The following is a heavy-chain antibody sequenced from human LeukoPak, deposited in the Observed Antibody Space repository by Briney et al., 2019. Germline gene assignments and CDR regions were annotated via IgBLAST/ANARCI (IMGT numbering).Heavy chain of an antibody. D-gene: IGHD1-1*01. CDR1: GFAFVNFG. Sequence: PGGSLRLSCVASGFAFVNFGMTWVRQIPGKGSEYVASIGDSGAFTFYAASVRGRFSLSRDNSKNIVFLHMNSLTAEDTALYYCARVGMTKSADAFDFWGQGTMVVVSS. J-gene: IGHJ3*01. V-gene: IGHV3-23*01. CDR3: ARVGMTKSADAFDF. CDR2: IGDSGAFT.